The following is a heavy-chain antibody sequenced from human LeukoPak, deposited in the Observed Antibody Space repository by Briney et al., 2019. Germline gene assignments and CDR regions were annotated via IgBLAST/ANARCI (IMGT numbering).Heavy chain of an antibody. CDR2: INWNGGST. V-gene: IGHV3-20*01. CDR1: GFTFDDYV. J-gene: IGHJ4*02. CDR3: ARKGVGGELGGFDY. Sequence: GGSLRLSCATSGFTFDDYVMSWVRQVPGKGLDWVSGINWNGGSTGYAHSVKGRFTISRDNDKNSLYLQMNSLRAEDTALYHCARKGVGGELGGFDYWGQGTLVTVSS. D-gene: IGHD3-16*01.